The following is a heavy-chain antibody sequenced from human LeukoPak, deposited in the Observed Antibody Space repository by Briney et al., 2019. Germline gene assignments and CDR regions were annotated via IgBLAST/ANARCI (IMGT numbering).Heavy chain of an antibody. Sequence: GGPLRLSCAASGFIFSDYSMHWVRQAPGKGLEWVSSLSSGYTYKYFADSVKGRYTISRDNAKNSLYLQMNSLRTEDSAVYYCTRGPTLIGVAGTWPLDYWGQGTLVTVSS. D-gene: IGHD6-19*01. V-gene: IGHV3-21*06. J-gene: IGHJ4*02. CDR3: TRGPTLIGVAGTWPLDY. CDR1: GFIFSDYS. CDR2: LSSGYTYK.